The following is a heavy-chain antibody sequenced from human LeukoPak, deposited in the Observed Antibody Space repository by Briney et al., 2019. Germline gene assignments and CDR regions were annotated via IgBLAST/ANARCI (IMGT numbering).Heavy chain of an antibody. CDR2: IYTSGST. V-gene: IGHV4-61*02. J-gene: IGHJ4*02. CDR1: GGSISSGSYY. Sequence: SETLSLTCTVSGGSISSGSYYWSWIRQPAGKGLEWIGRIYTSGSTNYNPSLKSRVTVSVDTSKNQFSLKLSSVTAADTAVYYCARTVVGGYCSSTSCYKAWYFDYWGQGTLVTVSS. CDR3: ARTVVGGYCSSTSCYKAWYFDY. D-gene: IGHD2-2*01.